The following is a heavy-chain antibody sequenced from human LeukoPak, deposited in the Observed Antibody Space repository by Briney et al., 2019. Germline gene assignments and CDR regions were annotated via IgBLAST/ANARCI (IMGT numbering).Heavy chain of an antibody. Sequence: GGSLRLACAASGFTFSSYEMNWVRQAPGKGLEWVSYISSSGSTIYYADSVKGRFTISRDNAKNSLYLQMNSLRAEDTAVYYCARGGVWYSSGWSDYWGQGTLVTVSS. CDR1: GFTFSSYE. V-gene: IGHV3-48*03. J-gene: IGHJ4*02. D-gene: IGHD6-19*01. CDR2: ISSSGSTI. CDR3: ARGGVWYSSGWSDY.